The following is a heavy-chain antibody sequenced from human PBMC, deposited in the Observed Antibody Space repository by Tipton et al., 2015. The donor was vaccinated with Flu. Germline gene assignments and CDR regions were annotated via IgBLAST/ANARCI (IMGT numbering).Heavy chain of an antibody. D-gene: IGHD5-24*01. CDR2: ISSSGSTI. J-gene: IGHJ6*02. CDR1: GFTFSDYY. CDR3: ARDLGDGHNQLYFNGMDV. Sequence: QVQLVQSGGGLVKPGGSLRLSCAASGFTFSDYYMSWIRQAPGKGLEWASHISSSGSTINYADSVKGRFTISRDNAKRSVYLQMNSLRAEDTAVYYCARDLGDGHNQLYFNGMDVWGQGTTVTVSS. V-gene: IGHV3-11*01.